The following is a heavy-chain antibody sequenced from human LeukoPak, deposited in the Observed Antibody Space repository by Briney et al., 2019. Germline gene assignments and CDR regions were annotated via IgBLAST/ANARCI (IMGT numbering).Heavy chain of an antibody. Sequence: SETLSFTCTVSGGSISSYYWSWIRQPPGKGLEWIGYIYYSGSTYYNPSLKSRVTISVDTSNNQFSLKLSSVTAADTAVYYCAREALRPSRWFDPWGQGTLVTVSS. V-gene: IGHV4-59*12. CDR1: GGSISSYY. CDR2: IYYSGST. J-gene: IGHJ5*02. CDR3: AREALRPSRWFDP. D-gene: IGHD4-17*01.